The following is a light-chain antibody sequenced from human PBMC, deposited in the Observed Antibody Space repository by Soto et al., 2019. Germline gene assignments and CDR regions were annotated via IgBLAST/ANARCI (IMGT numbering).Light chain of an antibody. J-gene: IGLJ2*01. CDR1: SSNIGSSH. CDR3: GTWDSSLSVVV. V-gene: IGLV1-51*01. Sequence: QSVLTRPPSVSAAPGQKVIISCSGSSSNIGSSHVSWYHQLPGTSPKLLIYDNNKRPSGIPDRFSGAKSGTSANLGITGLQTGDEGDYYCGTWDSSLSVVVFGGGTTLTVL. CDR2: DNN.